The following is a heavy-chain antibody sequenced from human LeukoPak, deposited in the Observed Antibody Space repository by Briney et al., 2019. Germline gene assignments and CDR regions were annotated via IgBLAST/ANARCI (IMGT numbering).Heavy chain of an antibody. CDR3: ARFTGQYSSSWSHTIYYYYYMDV. CDR2: IIRDGGRP. V-gene: IGHV3-74*01. D-gene: IGHD6-13*01. CDR1: GFTSRGYW. Sequence: GGSLRLSCAAPGFTSRGYWMHWVRQAPGKGLVWASRIIRDGGRPSYADSVKGRFTISRDNAKNTLYLQMNSLRAEDTAVYYCARFTGQYSSSWSHTIYYYYYMDVWGKGTTVTVSS. J-gene: IGHJ6*03.